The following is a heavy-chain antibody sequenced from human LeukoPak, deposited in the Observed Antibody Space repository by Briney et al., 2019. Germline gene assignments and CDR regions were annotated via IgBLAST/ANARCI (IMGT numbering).Heavy chain of an antibody. D-gene: IGHD2-8*01. Sequence: ASVKVSCKASGYTFTGYYMHWVRQAPGQGLEWMGWINPNSGGSNDAQKFQGRVSMTRDTTISTVYMELSRLRSDDTAMYYCATGRHCTNGVCYFDYWGQGTLVTVSS. J-gene: IGHJ4*02. CDR2: INPNSGGS. V-gene: IGHV1-2*02. CDR3: ATGRHCTNGVCYFDY. CDR1: GYTFTGYY.